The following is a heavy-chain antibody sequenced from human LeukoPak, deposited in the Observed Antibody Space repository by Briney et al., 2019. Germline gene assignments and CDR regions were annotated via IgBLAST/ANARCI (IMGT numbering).Heavy chain of an antibody. D-gene: IGHD3-16*01. CDR3: ARDGAHKNHYYSSYYMDV. Sequence: SETLSLTCTVSGGSISSYYWSWIRQPPGKGLEWSGYIYYSGSTNYNPSLKNRVTISVDTSKNQFSLKLSSATAADTAVYYCARDGAHKNHYYSSYYMDVWGKGTTVTVSS. CDR1: GGSISSYY. J-gene: IGHJ6*03. CDR2: IYYSGST. V-gene: IGHV4-59*01.